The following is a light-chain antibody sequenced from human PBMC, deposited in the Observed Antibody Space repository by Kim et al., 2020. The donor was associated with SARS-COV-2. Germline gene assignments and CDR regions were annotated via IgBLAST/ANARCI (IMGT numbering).Light chain of an antibody. CDR3: TAYTSTNTLL. J-gene: IGLJ2*01. Sequence: GQSITISCTGTSTDVGAYNQVSWCQQHPGKAPKLIIFDVTNRPSGVSDRFSGSESGSTASLTISGLRAEDEADYYCTAYTSTNTLLFGGGTKVTVL. CDR1: STDVGAYNQ. CDR2: DVT. V-gene: IGLV2-14*03.